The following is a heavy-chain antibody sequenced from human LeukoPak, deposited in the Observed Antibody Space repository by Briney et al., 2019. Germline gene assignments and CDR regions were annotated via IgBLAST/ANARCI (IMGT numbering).Heavy chain of an antibody. CDR1: GFTFSDYY. J-gene: IGHJ3*02. V-gene: IGHV3-11*01. CDR3: ARSTCGGDCYSDAFDI. Sequence: GGSLRLSCAASGFTFSDYYMSWIRQAPGKGLEWVSYISSSGSTIYYADSVKGRFTISRDNAKNSLYLQMNSLRAEDTAVYYCARSTCGGDCYSDAFDIWGQGTMVTVSS. D-gene: IGHD2-21*02. CDR2: ISSSGSTI.